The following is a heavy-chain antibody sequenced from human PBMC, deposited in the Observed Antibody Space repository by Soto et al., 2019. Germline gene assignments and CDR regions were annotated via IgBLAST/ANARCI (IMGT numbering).Heavy chain of an antibody. J-gene: IGHJ6*03. CDR1: RGSIRNYY. V-gene: IGHV4-59*08. D-gene: IGHD3-3*01. Sequence: SETLSLTCTVSRGSIRNYYWSWIRQPPGKGLEWIGYVYYSGSTNYNPSLKSRVTISVATSKNQFSMKLSSVTAADTAVYYCARLSGSGSRPYYYYLDVWGKGTTVTVSS. CDR3: ARLSGSGSRPYYYYLDV. CDR2: VYYSGST.